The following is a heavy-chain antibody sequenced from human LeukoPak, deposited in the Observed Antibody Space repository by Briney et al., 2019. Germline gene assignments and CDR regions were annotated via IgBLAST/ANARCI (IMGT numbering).Heavy chain of an antibody. CDR3: ARPLGITGTTPFDY. D-gene: IGHD1-7*01. Sequence: PGGSLRLSCAASGFNFNDSGMSWVRQAQGKGLEWVSGINWNGRSRGYADSLKGRFTISRDNAKNSLYLQMNSLRAEDTALYYCARPLGITGTTPFDYWGQGTLVTVSS. CDR2: INWNGRSR. V-gene: IGHV3-20*04. CDR1: GFNFNDSG. J-gene: IGHJ4*02.